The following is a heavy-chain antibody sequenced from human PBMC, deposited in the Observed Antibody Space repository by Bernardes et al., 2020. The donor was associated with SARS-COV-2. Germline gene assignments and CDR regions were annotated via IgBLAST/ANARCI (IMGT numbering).Heavy chain of an antibody. CDR3: AAFDSEGYNYVALES. CDR2: IYYTGST. V-gene: IGHV4-39*07. CDR1: GGSISTSTYY. J-gene: IGHJ5*02. Sequence: SETLSLTCTVSGGSISTSTYYWGWIRQSPGKGLEWIGTIYYTGSTYYNPSLKSRVTISVDTSKMQFSLKLSSVTAADTAVYYCAAFDSEGYNYVALESWGQGSVVTVSS. D-gene: IGHD5-12*01.